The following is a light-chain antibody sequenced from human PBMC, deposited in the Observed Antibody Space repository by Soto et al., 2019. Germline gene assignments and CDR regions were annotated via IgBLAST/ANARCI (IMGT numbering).Light chain of an antibody. Sequence: EIVMTQSPATLSVSPGERATLSCRASQTVRCILAWYQQKPGQAPRLLIYGPSTRATGIPARFSGSGSGTEDALTISSQQAEEGAGYYCQQDNNGPPWTFGQGTKVEIK. V-gene: IGKV3D-15*01. CDR1: QTVRCI. J-gene: IGKJ1*01. CDR3: QQDNNGPPWT. CDR2: GPS.